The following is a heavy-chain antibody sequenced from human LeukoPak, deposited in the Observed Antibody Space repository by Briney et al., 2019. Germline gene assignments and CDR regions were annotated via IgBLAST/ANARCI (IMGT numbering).Heavy chain of an antibody. CDR2: ISYDGSNK. CDR3: AKDRGDNIVVVPAAPYFDY. Sequence: GGSLRLSCAASGFTFSSYGMHWVRQAPGKGLEWVAVISYDGSNKYYADSVKGRFTISRDNSKNTLYLQMNSLRAEDTAVYYCAKDRGDNIVVVPAAPYFDYWGQGTLVTVSP. J-gene: IGHJ4*02. CDR1: GFTFSSYG. D-gene: IGHD2-2*01. V-gene: IGHV3-30*18.